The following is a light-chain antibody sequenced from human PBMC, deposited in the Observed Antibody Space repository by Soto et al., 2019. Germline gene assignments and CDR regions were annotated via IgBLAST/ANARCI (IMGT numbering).Light chain of an antibody. CDR1: QGISSY. J-gene: IGKJ4*01. CDR3: QQYYSYPPLT. CDR2: AAS. Sequence: AIRMTQSPSSLSASTGDRVTITCRASQGISSYLAWYQQKPGKAPKLLIYAASTLQSGDPSRFSGIGSGTDFTLTISCLQSEDFASYYCQQYYSYPPLTFGGGTKVEIK. V-gene: IGKV1-8*01.